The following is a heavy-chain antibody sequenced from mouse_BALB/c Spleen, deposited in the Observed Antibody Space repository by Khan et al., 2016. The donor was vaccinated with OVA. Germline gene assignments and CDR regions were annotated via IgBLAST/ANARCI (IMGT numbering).Heavy chain of an antibody. V-gene: IGHV5-17*02. J-gene: IGHJ2*01. D-gene: IGHD4-1*01. CDR3: ARGNWAY. CDR2: INSGSTTI. CDR1: GFTFSSFG. Sequence: EVELVESGGGLVQPGGSRKLSCAASGFTFSSFGMHWVRQAPEKGLEWVAYINSGSTTIYYADPVKGRFTISGDNPKSTLFLQMTSLRSEDTAMYYLARGNWAYWGQGTTLTGSS.